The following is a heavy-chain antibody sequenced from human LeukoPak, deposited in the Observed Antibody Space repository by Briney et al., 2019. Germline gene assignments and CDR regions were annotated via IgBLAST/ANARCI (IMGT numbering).Heavy chain of an antibody. D-gene: IGHD5-12*01. J-gene: IGHJ4*02. CDR2: ISSNSRNI. CDR3: ARALSYSGYDFDH. CDR1: GFTFSYYA. Sequence: GGSLRLSCSASGFTFSYYAMHWVRQTPRKALEWVSYISSNSRNIYYADSVKGRFTISRDNAKNSLYLQMNSLRAEDTAVYYCARALSYSGYDFDHWGQGTLVTVSS. V-gene: IGHV3-48*04.